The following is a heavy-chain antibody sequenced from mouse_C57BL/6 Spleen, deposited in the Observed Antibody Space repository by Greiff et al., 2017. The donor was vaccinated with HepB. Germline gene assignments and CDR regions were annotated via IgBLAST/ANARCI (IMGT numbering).Heavy chain of an antibody. D-gene: IGHD1-1*01. V-gene: IGHV1-85*01. CDR1: GYTFTSYD. CDR2: IYPRDGST. Sequence: VKVVESGPELVKPGASVKLSCKASGYTFTSYDINWVKQRPGQGLEWIGWIYPRDGSTKYNEKFKGKATLTVDTSSSTAYMELHSLTSEDSAVYFCARRGYGSSYDYAMDYWGQGTSVTVSS. CDR3: ARRGYGSSYDYAMDY. J-gene: IGHJ4*01.